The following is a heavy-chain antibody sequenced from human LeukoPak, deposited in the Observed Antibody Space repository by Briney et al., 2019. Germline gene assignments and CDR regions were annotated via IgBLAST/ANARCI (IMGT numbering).Heavy chain of an antibody. CDR1: GASFSTGDQY. J-gene: IGHJ4*02. CDR3: SRGLDSRKLGY. D-gene: IGHD3-22*01. V-gene: IGHV4-31*03. CDR2: IQPSGML. Sequence: PSQTLSLTCTVSGASFSTGDQYWNWMRQSPGKGLEWIGSIQPSGMLYNNPSLESRVTISIDTSNNQFSLHLNSVTAADTAVYFCSRGLDSRKLGYWGQGTLVTVSS.